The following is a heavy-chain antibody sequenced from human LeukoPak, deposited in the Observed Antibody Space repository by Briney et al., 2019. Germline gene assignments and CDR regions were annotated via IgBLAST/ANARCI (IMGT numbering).Heavy chain of an antibody. Sequence: ASVKVSCKASGYTFTSYDINWVRQAAGQGLEWMVWMNPNSGSTDYAQRFQGRVTMTRSTSMSTAYMELSSLRSEDTAVYYCARGRGRGYWGQGTLVTVSS. V-gene: IGHV1-8*01. CDR1: GYTFTSYD. J-gene: IGHJ4*02. CDR3: ARGRGRGY. CDR2: MNPNSGST.